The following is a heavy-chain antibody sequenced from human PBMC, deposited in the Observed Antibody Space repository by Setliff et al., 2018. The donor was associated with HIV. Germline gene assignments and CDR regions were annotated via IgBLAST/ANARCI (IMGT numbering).Heavy chain of an antibody. CDR3: ARQPLYNDYDWRSYYFDY. J-gene: IGHJ4*02. CDR1: GGSFSGYY. CDR2: INHSGST. Sequence: SETLSLTCAVYGGSFSGYYWSWIRQSPGKGLEWIGEINHSGSTNYNPSLKSRVTILGDTSKNQFSLKLSSVTAADTAVYYCARQPLYNDYDWRSYYFDYWGQGTLVTVSS. D-gene: IGHD5-12*01. V-gene: IGHV4-34*01.